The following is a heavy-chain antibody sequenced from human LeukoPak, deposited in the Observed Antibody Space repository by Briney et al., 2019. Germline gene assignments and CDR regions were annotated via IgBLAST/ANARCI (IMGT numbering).Heavy chain of an antibody. J-gene: IGHJ4*02. CDR1: AFTFSDYS. CDR2: ISGRSSTI. V-gene: IGHV3-48*01. D-gene: IGHD1-26*01. Sequence: GGSLRLSCAASAFTFSDYSMSWVRQAPGKGLEWISYISGRSSTIYYADSVRGRFTISRDNAKNSMYLQMNSLRAEDTAVYYCARDRLTSGSYFFDYWGQGTLVTVSS. CDR3: ARDRLTSGSYFFDY.